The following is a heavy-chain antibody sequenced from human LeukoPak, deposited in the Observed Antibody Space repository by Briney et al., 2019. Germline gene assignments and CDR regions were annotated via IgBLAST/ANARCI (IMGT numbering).Heavy chain of an antibody. J-gene: IGHJ4*02. CDR1: GGSISSSSYY. CDR3: ARHAHSSIAANIDY. D-gene: IGHD6-6*01. V-gene: IGHV4-39*01. CDR2: IYYSGST. Sequence: SETLSLTCTVSGGSISSSSYYWGWIRQPPGKGLEWIGSIYYSGSTLYNPSLKSRVTISLDTSKNQFSLRLTSVTAADTAVYYCARHAHSSIAANIDYWGQGTQVTVSS.